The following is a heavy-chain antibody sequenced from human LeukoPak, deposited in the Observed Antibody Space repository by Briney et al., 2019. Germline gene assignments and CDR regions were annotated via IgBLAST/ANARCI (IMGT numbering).Heavy chain of an antibody. Sequence: GGSLRLSCAASGLTVSSNYMTWVRQAPGKGLEWVSNIYAGGDTHYADSVRGRFTISRDNSNNTLHLQMNSLRAEDTAVYYCARYTFRAVDIWGQGTMVTVSS. CDR1: GLTVSSNY. J-gene: IGHJ3*02. CDR2: IYAGGDT. V-gene: IGHV3-53*01. D-gene: IGHD3-16*01. CDR3: ARYTFRAVDI.